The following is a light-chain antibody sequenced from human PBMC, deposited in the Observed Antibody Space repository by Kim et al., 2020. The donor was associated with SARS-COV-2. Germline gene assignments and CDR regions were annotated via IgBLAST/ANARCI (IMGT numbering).Light chain of an antibody. CDR1: SGHSNNA. Sequence: SVKLTCTLSSGHSNNAIAWHQQQPEKGPRYLMKVNSDGSHSKGDGIPDRFSGSSSGAERYLTISSLQSEDEADYYCQTWGTGIWVFGGGTKLTVL. J-gene: IGLJ3*02. CDR2: VNSDGSH. V-gene: IGLV4-69*01. CDR3: QTWGTGIWV.